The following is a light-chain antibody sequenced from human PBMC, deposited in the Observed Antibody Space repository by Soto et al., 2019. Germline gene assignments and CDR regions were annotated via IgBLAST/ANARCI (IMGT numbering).Light chain of an antibody. CDR1: QGVSSSSFGTS. Sequence: TGLTQSPGTLSLSPGETATLSCRASQGVSSSSFGTSLACYQQKPGQAPRLLIFGATSRATAIPDRFSGSGSGTDFTLTISRLEPEDSAVYYCQHFGSSPPWPFGQGTKVEMK. J-gene: IGKJ1*01. CDR2: GAT. V-gene: IGKV3-20*01. CDR3: QHFGSSPPWP.